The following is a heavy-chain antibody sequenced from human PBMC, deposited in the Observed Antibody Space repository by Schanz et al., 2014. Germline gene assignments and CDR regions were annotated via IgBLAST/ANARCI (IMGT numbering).Heavy chain of an antibody. V-gene: IGHV3-11*06. J-gene: IGHJ4*02. Sequence: VQLVESGGGLVQPGGSLRLSCAASGFVFGDYYMTWIRQAPGKGLEWLSYISDSGTYTNYADSVKGRFTISRDNAKNSLYLQMTSLRAEDTGLYFCARGGSGSHYRLDYWGQGTLVTVSS. D-gene: IGHD1-26*01. CDR3: ARGGSGSHYRLDY. CDR2: ISDSGTYT. CDR1: GFVFGDYY.